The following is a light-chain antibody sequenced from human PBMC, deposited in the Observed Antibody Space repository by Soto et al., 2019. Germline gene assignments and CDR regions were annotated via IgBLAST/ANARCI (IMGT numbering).Light chain of an antibody. J-gene: IGLJ2*01. V-gene: IGLV1-40*01. CDR3: QSYDSSLTGGLV. Sequence: QSALTQPPSVSGAPGQRVTISCTGTSSNIGAGYDVHWYQQLPGTAPKFLIYGNTIRPSGVPDRFSGSKSGTSASLAITGLQAEDEADYYCQSYDSSLTGGLVFGGGTKLTVL. CDR1: SSNIGAGYD. CDR2: GNT.